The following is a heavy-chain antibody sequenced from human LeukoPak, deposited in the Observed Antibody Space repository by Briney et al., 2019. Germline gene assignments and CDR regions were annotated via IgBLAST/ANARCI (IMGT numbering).Heavy chain of an antibody. V-gene: IGHV4-4*07. Sequence: GSLRLSCAASGFTFSSYWMSWIRQPAGKGLEWIGRIYTSGSTNYNPSLKSRVTTSVDTSKNQFSLKLSSVTAADTAVYYCARDYGSGTMDVWGKGTTVTVSS. CDR3: ARDYGSGTMDV. CDR2: IYTSGST. D-gene: IGHD3-10*01. CDR1: GFTFSSYW. J-gene: IGHJ6*03.